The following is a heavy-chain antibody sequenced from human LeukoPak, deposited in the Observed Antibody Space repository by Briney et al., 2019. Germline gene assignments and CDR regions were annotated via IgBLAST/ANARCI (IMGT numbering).Heavy chain of an antibody. D-gene: IGHD1-26*01. J-gene: IGHJ4*02. CDR2: IWYDGSNK. CDR1: GFTFSSYG. CDR3: AKAPVGATFDY. V-gene: IGHV3-33*06. Sequence: QPGGSLRLSCAASGFTFSSYGMHWVRQAPGKGLEWVAVIWYDGSNKYYADSVKGRFTISRDNSKNTLYLQMNSLRAEDTAVYYCAKAPVGATFDYWGQGTLVTVSS.